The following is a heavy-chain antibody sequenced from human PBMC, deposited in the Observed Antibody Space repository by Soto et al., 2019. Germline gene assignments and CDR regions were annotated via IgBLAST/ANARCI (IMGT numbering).Heavy chain of an antibody. J-gene: IGHJ4*02. CDR1: GGSINSGGYY. V-gene: IGHV4-31*03. Sequence: QVQLRESGPGLVKPSHALSLTCTVSGGSINSGGYYWNWIRQHPGKGLEWIGYMYYSGSTYYNPFLRSRVIISAVTCENHLSLSLSPVTASDTAVYFCATGYRQSGKNSSWVFDYWGQGNLVNVSS. D-gene: IGHD6-13*01. CDR2: MYYSGST. CDR3: ATGYRQSGKNSSWVFDY.